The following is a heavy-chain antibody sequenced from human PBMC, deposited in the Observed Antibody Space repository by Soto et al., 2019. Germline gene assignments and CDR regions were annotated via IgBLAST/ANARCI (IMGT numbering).Heavy chain of an antibody. Sequence: SETLSLTCAVSGGSISSSNWWSWVRQPPGKGLEWIGEIYHSGSTNYNPSLKSRVTISVDKSKNQFSLKLSSVTAADTAVYYCARAERIAVAVPAEYFQHWGQGTLVTVSS. D-gene: IGHD6-19*01. CDR3: ARAERIAVAVPAEYFQH. V-gene: IGHV4-4*02. CDR1: GGSISSSNW. J-gene: IGHJ1*01. CDR2: IYHSGST.